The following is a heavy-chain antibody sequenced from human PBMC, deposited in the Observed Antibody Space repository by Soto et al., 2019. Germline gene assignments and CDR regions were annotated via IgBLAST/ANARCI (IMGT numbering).Heavy chain of an antibody. CDR3: AKEACSSTSCSWFDP. D-gene: IGHD2-2*01. CDR2: ISGSGGST. J-gene: IGHJ5*02. CDR1: GFTFSTYA. Sequence: VGSLRLSCAASGFTFSTYAISWVRQAPGKGLEWVSAISGSGGSTYYADSVKGRFTISRDNSKNTLYLQMNSLRAEDTAVYYCAKEACSSTSCSWFDPWGQGTLVTVSS. V-gene: IGHV3-23*01.